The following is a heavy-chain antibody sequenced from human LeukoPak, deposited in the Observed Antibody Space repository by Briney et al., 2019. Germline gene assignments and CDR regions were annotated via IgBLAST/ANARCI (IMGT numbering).Heavy chain of an antibody. CDR2: INHSGST. V-gene: IGHV4-34*01. CDR1: GGSFSGYY. Sequence: SETLSLTCVVYGGSFSGYYWSWIRQPPGKGLEWIGEINHSGSTNYNPSLKSRVTISVDTSKNQFSLKLSSVTAADTAVYYCARGRKGATVTFDYWGQGTLVTVSS. D-gene: IGHD4-11*01. CDR3: ARGRKGATVTFDY. J-gene: IGHJ4*02.